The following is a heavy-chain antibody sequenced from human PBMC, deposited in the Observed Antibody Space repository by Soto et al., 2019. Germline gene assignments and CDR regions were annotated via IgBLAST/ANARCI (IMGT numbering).Heavy chain of an antibody. CDR1: GGTFSSYT. CDR3: ERGGYDFWSGYRPQHYYYYMDV. D-gene: IGHD3-3*01. Sequence: SVKVSCKASGGTFSSYTISWVRQAPGQGLEWMGRIIPILGIANYAQKCKGRVTITADKYTSTAYMELSSLRAEDTAVYYCERGGYDFWSGYRPQHYYYYMDVWGKGTTVTVSS. V-gene: IGHV1-69*02. CDR2: IIPILGIA. J-gene: IGHJ6*03.